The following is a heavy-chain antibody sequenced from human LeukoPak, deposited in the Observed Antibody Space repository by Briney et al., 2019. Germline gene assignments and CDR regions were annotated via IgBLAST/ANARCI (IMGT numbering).Heavy chain of an antibody. CDR1: GGSISGSSYY. V-gene: IGHV4-39*07. Sequence: SETLSLTCTVSGGSISGSSYYWGWVRQPPGKGLEWIGEIYHSGSTSYKSSLKSRVTISVDKSKNQFSLKLSSVTAADTAVYYCARDGGVANDAFDICGQGTMVTVSS. CDR3: ARDGGVANDAFDI. CDR2: IYHSGST. D-gene: IGHD3-3*01. J-gene: IGHJ3*02.